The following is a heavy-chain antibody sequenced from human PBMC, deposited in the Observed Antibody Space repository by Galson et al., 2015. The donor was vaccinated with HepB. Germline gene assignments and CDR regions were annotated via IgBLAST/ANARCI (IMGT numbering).Heavy chain of an antibody. J-gene: IGHJ4*02. CDR3: ARQHDTSGYYAY. Sequence: CTASGVTFSTYTISWLRQAPGQGLEWMGGIIPLFGSANYAQKLQGRVTITADESTSTTYMELSSLRSEDTALYYCARQHDTSGYYAYRGQGTLVTVSS. D-gene: IGHD3-22*01. V-gene: IGHV1-69*01. CDR2: IIPLFGSA. CDR1: GVTFSTYT.